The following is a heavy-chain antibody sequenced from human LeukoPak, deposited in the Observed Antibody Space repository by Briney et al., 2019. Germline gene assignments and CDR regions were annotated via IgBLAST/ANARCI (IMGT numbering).Heavy chain of an antibody. CDR3: ARGGPPGYYYDYYMDV. V-gene: IGHV4-59*07. CDR2: IYYSGST. J-gene: IGHJ6*03. Sequence: SDTLSLTCTVSGGFISSYYWSWIRQTPGKGLEWIGYIYYSGSTNFNPSVKSRVTISVDTSKNQFSLKMSSVTAADTAVYFCARGGPPGYYYDYYMDVWGKGTTVTISS. CDR1: GGFISSYY.